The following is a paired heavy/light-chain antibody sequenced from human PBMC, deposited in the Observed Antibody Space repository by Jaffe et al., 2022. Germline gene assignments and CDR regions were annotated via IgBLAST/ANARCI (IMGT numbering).Heavy chain of an antibody. V-gene: IGHV4-59*01. Sequence: QVQLQESGPGLVKPSETLSLTCTVSGGSISSYYWSWIRQPPGKGLEWIGYIYYSGSTNYNPSLKSRVTISVDTSKNQFSLKLSSVTAADTAVYYCAREAGYSSSWYVSGYFDYWGQGTLVTVSS. CDR1: GGSISSYY. CDR3: AREAGYSSSWYVSGYFDY. D-gene: IGHD6-13*01. CDR2: IYYSGST. J-gene: IGHJ4*02.
Light chain of an antibody. J-gene: IGLJ2*01. V-gene: IGLV2-14*01. CDR2: EVS. Sequence: QSALTQPASVSGSPGQSITISCTGTSSDVGGYNYVSWYQQHPGKAPKLMIYEVSNRPSGVSNRFSGSKSGNTASLTISGLQAEDEADYYCSSYTSSSLVVFGGGTKLTVL. CDR1: SSDVGGYNY. CDR3: SSYTSSSLVV.